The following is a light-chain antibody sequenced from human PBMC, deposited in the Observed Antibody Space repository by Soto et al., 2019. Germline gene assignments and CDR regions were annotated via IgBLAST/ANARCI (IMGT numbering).Light chain of an antibody. CDR1: SSNIGAGYD. J-gene: IGLJ2*01. Sequence: QAVVTQPPSVSGAPGQRVTISCTGSSSNIGAGYDVHWYQQLPGTAPKLLIYGNSNRPSGVPDRFSGSKSGTSASLAITGLQGEDEADYYSQSYDSSLGGSRVFGGGTKVTVL. CDR3: QSYDSSLGGSRV. CDR2: GNS. V-gene: IGLV1-40*01.